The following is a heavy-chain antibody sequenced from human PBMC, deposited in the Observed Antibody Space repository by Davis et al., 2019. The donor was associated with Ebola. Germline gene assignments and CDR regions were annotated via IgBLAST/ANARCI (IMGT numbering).Heavy chain of an antibody. V-gene: IGHV1-2*04. CDR2: INPNSGGT. J-gene: IGHJ4*02. D-gene: IGHD6-19*01. Sequence: ASVKVSCKASGYTFTGYYMHWVRQAPGQGLEWMGCINPNSGGTNYAEKFQDWVTVTRDTAISTAYMELSRLRSNDTAVYYGGGGGVAGLDSWGQGTLVTVSS. CDR1: GYTFTGYY. CDR3: GGGGVAGLDS.